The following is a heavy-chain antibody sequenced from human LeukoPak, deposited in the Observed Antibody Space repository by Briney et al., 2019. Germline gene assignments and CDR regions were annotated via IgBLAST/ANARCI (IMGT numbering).Heavy chain of an antibody. Sequence: PGGSLRLSCAASGFTFNIYNMNWVRQAPGKGLEWVSSISSSSSSYIYYADSVKGRFTISRDNARNSLYLQMNSLRAEDTAVYYCARMRGSSGWGYYYYYMDIWGKGTTVTISS. CDR1: GFTFNIYN. CDR2: ISSSSSSYI. V-gene: IGHV3-21*01. CDR3: ARMRGSSGWGYYYYYMDI. J-gene: IGHJ6*03. D-gene: IGHD6-19*01.